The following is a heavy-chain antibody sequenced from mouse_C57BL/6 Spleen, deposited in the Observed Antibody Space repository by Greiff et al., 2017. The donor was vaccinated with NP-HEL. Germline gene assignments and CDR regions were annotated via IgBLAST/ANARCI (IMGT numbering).Heavy chain of an antibody. J-gene: IGHJ2*01. Sequence: VQLQESGAELVRPGTSVKVSCKASGYAFTNYLIEWVKQRPGQGLEWIGVINPGSGGTNYNEKFKGKATLTADKSSSTAYMQLSSLTSEDSAVYFCARRDDGSLDYWGQGTTLTVSS. CDR3: ARRDDGSLDY. D-gene: IGHD2-3*01. CDR1: GYAFTNYL. V-gene: IGHV1-54*01. CDR2: INPGSGGT.